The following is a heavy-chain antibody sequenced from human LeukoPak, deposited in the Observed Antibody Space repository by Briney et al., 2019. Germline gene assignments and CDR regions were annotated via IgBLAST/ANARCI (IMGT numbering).Heavy chain of an antibody. CDR3: ARALDGGYSYGYAADY. CDR2: ISSSGSTI. V-gene: IGHV3-48*03. J-gene: IGHJ4*02. D-gene: IGHD5-18*01. Sequence: GGSLRLSCAASGFTFSSYEMNWVRQAPGKGLEWVSYISSSGSTIYYADSVKGRFTISRDNAKNSLYLQMNSLRAEDTAVYYCARALDGGYSYGYAADYWGQGILVTVSS. CDR1: GFTFSSYE.